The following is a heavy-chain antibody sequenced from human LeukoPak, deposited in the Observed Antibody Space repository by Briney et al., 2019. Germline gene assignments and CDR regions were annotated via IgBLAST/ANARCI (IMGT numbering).Heavy chain of an antibody. Sequence: GGTLRLSCAASGFTFSSYGISWVRQAPGKGLEWVSAISGSGGSTYYADSVKGRFTISRDNSKNTLYLQMNSLRAEDTAVYYCAKDTGYYDSSGYHRWGQGTLVTVSS. D-gene: IGHD3-22*01. CDR2: ISGSGGST. V-gene: IGHV3-23*01. CDR1: GFTFSSYG. J-gene: IGHJ5*02. CDR3: AKDTGYYDSSGYHR.